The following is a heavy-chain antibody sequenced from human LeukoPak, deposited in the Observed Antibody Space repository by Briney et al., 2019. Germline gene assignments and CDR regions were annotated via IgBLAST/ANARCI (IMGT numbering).Heavy chain of an antibody. CDR2: INPNSGGT. D-gene: IGHD3-16*01. CDR1: GYTFTGYY. J-gene: IGHJ4*02. Sequence: ASVTVSCKASGYTFTGYYMHWVRQAPGQGLEGMGWINPNSGGTNYAQKFQGRVTMTRDTSISTAYMELSRLRSDDTAVYYCARARAYYDYVWGSPKYFDYWGQGTLVTVSS. V-gene: IGHV1-2*02. CDR3: ARARAYYDYVWGSPKYFDY.